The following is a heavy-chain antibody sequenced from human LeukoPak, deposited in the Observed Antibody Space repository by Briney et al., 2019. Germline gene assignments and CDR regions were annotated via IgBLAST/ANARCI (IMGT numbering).Heavy chain of an antibody. J-gene: IGHJ4*02. Sequence: SETLSLTCTVSGGSISSSSYYWGWIRQPPGKGLEWIGSIHYSGSTYYNPSLKSRVTISVDTSKNRFSLKLSSVTAADTAVYYCATSKPYSGSYGLHHWGQGTLVTVSS. CDR1: GGSISSSSYY. D-gene: IGHD1-26*01. CDR2: IHYSGST. V-gene: IGHV4-39*07. CDR3: ATSKPYSGSYGLHH.